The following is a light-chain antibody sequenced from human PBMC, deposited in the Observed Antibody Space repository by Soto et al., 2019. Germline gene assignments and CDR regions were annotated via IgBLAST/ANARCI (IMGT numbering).Light chain of an antibody. CDR1: SSDVGSSNG. V-gene: IGLV2-18*02. Sequence: QSALTQPPSVSGSPGQSVAISCTGTSSDVGSSNGVSWYQQPPGTAPKLMIYDVSNRPSGVPDRFSGSKSGNTASLTIPGLQAEDEADYYCSSYTISITYVFGTGTKLTVL. CDR3: SSYTISITYV. J-gene: IGLJ1*01. CDR2: DVS.